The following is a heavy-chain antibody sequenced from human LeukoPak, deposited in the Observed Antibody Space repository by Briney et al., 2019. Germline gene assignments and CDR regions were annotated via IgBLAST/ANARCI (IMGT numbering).Heavy chain of an antibody. CDR1: GFTFDDYA. Sequence: GGSLRLSCAASGFTFDDYAMHWVRQAPGRGLEWVSGISWSSGTIDYADSVRGRFTISRDNAKNSLYLQMNSLRAEDTAVYYCASGYSSDYGGNTYWGQGTLVTVSS. CDR3: ASGYSSDYGGNTY. J-gene: IGHJ4*02. V-gene: IGHV3-9*01. CDR2: ISWSSGTI. D-gene: IGHD4-23*01.